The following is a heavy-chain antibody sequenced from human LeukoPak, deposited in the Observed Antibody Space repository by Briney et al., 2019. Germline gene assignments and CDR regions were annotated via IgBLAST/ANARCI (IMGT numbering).Heavy chain of an antibody. CDR1: GFTFSYYY. Sequence: GGSLRLSCAASGFTFSYYYMSWIRQAPGKGLEWVSYISSSGSTRYYADAVKGRFTISRDNAKNSMYLQMNSLRAEDTAVYYCAKDGAWLRFDAWGPGILVTVSS. CDR2: ISSSGSTR. V-gene: IGHV3-11*04. D-gene: IGHD5-12*01. J-gene: IGHJ4*02. CDR3: AKDGAWLRFDA.